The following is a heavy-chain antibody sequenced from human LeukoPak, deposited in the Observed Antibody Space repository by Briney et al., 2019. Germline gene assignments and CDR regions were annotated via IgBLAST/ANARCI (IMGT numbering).Heavy chain of an antibody. Sequence: SETLSLTCAVYGGSFSGYYWSWIRQPPGKGLEWIGEINHSGSTNYNPSLKSRATISVDTSKNQFSLKLSSVTAADTAVYYCARAMAHYYGSGSYSDYWGQGTPVTVSS. CDR2: INHSGST. J-gene: IGHJ4*02. CDR3: ARAMAHYYGSGSYSDY. V-gene: IGHV4-34*01. D-gene: IGHD3-10*01. CDR1: GGSFSGYY.